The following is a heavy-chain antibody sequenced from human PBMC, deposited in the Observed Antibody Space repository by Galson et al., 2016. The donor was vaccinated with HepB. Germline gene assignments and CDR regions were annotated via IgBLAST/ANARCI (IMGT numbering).Heavy chain of an antibody. CDR3: AKDKDVDTMVLVDH. J-gene: IGHJ4*02. Sequence: SLRLSCAASGFTFDDYAMHWVRQAPGKGLEWVSGINWTSGTKAYADSVKGRFTTSRDNAKKSLFLQMNSLREEDTAVYYCAKDKDVDTMVLVDHWGQGTLVIVSS. CDR1: GFTFDDYA. CDR2: INWTSGTK. D-gene: IGHD3-10*01. V-gene: IGHV3-9*01.